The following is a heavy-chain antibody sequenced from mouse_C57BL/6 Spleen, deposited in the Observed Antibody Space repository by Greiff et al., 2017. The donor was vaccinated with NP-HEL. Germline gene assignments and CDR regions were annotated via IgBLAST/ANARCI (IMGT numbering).Heavy chain of an antibody. Sequence: QVQLQQSGAELVKPGASVKMSCKASGYTFTSYWITWVKQRPGQGLEWIGDIYPGSGSTNYNEKFKSKATLTVDTSSSTAYMQLSSLTSEDSAVYYCARGGSSGYLFAYWGQGTLVTVSA. D-gene: IGHD3-2*02. V-gene: IGHV1-55*01. CDR2: IYPGSGST. CDR1: GYTFTSYW. CDR3: ARGGSSGYLFAY. J-gene: IGHJ3*01.